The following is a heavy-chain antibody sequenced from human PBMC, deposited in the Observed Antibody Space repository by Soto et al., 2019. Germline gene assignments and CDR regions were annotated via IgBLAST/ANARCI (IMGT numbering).Heavy chain of an antibody. CDR1: GFTFSSYA. V-gene: IGHV3-23*01. CDR3: AKAKSSSDAGFDY. J-gene: IGHJ4*02. CDR2: ISGSGGST. D-gene: IGHD6-6*01. Sequence: EVQLLESGGGLVQPGGSLRLSCAASGFTFSSYAMSWVRQAPGKGLEWVSAISGSGGSTYYADSVKGQFTISRDNSKNTLYLQMNSLRAEDTAVYYCAKAKSSSDAGFDYWGQGTLVTVSS.